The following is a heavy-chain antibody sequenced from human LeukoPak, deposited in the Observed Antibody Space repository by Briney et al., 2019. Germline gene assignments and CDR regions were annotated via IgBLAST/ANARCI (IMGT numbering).Heavy chain of an antibody. CDR2: IYYTGST. Sequence: SETLSLTCTVSGDSISSYYWSWIRQPPGKGLEWIGYIYYTGSTNYNPSLKSRVTMSVDTSKNQFSLKLSSVTAADTAVYYCARRYGDYNLDYFHFWAEGTLVTVSS. V-gene: IGHV4-59*08. J-gene: IGHJ4*02. CDR1: GDSISSYY. CDR3: ARRYGDYNLDYFHF. D-gene: IGHD4-17*01.